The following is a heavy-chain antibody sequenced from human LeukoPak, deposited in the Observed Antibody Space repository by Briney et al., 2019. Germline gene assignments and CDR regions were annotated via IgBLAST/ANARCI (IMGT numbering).Heavy chain of an antibody. Sequence: GGSLRLSCAASGFTFSNAWMNWVRQAPRKGLEWVARIKSNTDGGSSDYAAPGKGSFAISKNDSKNTLYLQMNSLKTEDTAVYYCTTDPSPYWGQGTLVTVSS. J-gene: IGHJ4*02. CDR1: GFTFSNAW. V-gene: IGHV3-15*01. CDR3: TTDPSPY. CDR2: IKSNTDGGSS.